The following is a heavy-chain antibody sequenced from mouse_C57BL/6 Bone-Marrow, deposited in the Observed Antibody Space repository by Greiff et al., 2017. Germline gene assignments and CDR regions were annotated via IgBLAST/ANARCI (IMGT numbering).Heavy chain of an antibody. J-gene: IGHJ1*03. D-gene: IGHD4-1*01. Sequence: EVHVVESGGGLVQPGASLKLSCESNEYAFPSHDMSWVRKTPEKRLEWVAAINSDGGSTNYPDTMERRFIISRDNTKKTLYLQMSSLRSEDTALYYCARTGSYWYLDVWGRGTAVTVSS. CDR3: ARTGSYWYLDV. CDR2: INSDGGST. V-gene: IGHV5-2*01. CDR1: EYAFPSHD.